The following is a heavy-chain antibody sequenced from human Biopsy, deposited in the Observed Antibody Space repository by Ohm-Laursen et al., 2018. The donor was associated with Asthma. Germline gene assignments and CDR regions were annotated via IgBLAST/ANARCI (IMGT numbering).Heavy chain of an antibody. Sequence: SDTLSLTCTVTGGSVTSATFHWSWIRQAPGKGLEWIGFINYSGSANYSPSLRGRVSISVDRSKNQISLKLTSVTAADTATYYCATDSSVLPLGDWGQGSLVTVSS. CDR1: GGSVTSATFH. V-gene: IGHV4-61*01. CDR3: ATDSSVLPLGD. D-gene: IGHD4-11*01. CDR2: INYSGSA. J-gene: IGHJ4*02.